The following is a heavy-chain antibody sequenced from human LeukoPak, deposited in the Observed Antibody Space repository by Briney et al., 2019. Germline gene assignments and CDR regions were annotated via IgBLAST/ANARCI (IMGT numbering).Heavy chain of an antibody. V-gene: IGHV4-59*01. CDR3: ARDSGPRFDY. CDR2: IYYSGST. Sequence: SETLSLTCTVSGGSISSYYWSWIRQPPGKGLEWIGYIYYSGSTNYNPSLKSRVTISVDTSRNQFSLKVSSVTAADPAVYYCARDSGPRFDYWGQGTLVTVSS. J-gene: IGHJ4*02. CDR1: GGSISSYY. D-gene: IGHD6-19*01.